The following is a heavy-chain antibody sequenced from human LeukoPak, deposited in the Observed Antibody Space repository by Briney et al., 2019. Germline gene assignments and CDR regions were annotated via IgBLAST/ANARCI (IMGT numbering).Heavy chain of an antibody. V-gene: IGHV1-46*01. D-gene: IGHD7-27*01. CDR3: ARQTGDDALDI. CDR2: TRPSSGRT. Sequence: ASVKVSCKTSGYTFTNYYMHWVRQAPGQGPEWMGITRPSSGRTSYPQKFQGRVTMTWDMSTSTFYMELSSLTSDDTAVYYCARQTGDDALDIWGQGTMITVYS. CDR1: GYTFTNYY. J-gene: IGHJ3*02.